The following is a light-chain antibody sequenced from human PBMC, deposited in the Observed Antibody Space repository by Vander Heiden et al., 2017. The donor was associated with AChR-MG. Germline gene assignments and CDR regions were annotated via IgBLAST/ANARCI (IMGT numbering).Light chain of an antibody. V-gene: IGKV1-5*03. J-gene: IGKJ1*01. CDR3: QQENSYPWT. CDR2: RAS. Sequence: DIQMTQSPSTLSASVGDRVTITCRASQSINTWLAWYQQKAGKAPKLLIYRASFLESGVPSRFSGSGSGTEFTLTISSLQPDDFATYYCQQENSYPWTFGQGTKVDIK. CDR1: QSINTW.